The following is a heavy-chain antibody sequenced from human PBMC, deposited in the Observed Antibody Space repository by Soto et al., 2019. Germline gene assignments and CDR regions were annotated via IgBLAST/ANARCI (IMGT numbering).Heavy chain of an antibody. D-gene: IGHD5-18*01. V-gene: IGHV1-2*02. J-gene: IGHJ4*02. CDR2: INPNSGDT. Sequence: GSSVKVSCKSSGYAFTGYYIHWVRQAPGQGLEWMGWINPNSGDTNYAQKFQGRVTMTRDTSFSTAYMELSSLRSDDTAVYYCANRYSYVHFWGQGTLVTVSS. CDR1: GYAFTGYY. CDR3: ANRYSYVHF.